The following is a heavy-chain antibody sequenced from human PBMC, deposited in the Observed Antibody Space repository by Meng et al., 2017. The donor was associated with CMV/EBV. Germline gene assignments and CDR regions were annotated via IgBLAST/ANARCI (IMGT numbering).Heavy chain of an antibody. Sequence: GSLSLTCTVSGGSIYSSTFYWGWIRQPPGKGLEWIGSIYFGGNTYYNPSLKSRVTISIDTSKNQFSLRLSSVTAADTAVYYCARDIGGRRIAARPDYWGQGTLVTVSS. D-gene: IGHD6-6*01. CDR1: GGSIYSSTFY. CDR2: IYFGGNT. J-gene: IGHJ4*02. V-gene: IGHV4-39*07. CDR3: ARDIGGRRIAARPDY.